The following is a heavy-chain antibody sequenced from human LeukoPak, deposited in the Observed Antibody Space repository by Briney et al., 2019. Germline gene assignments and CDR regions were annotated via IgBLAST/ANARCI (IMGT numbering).Heavy chain of an antibody. V-gene: IGHV5-51*01. CDR3: ARCRGYDKNWFDP. J-gene: IGHJ5*02. CDR2: IYPGDSDT. Sequence: GESLKISCKGSGYSFTSYWIGCVRQMPGKGLEWMGIIYPGDSDTRYSPFFQGQVTISADKSISTAYLQWSSLKASDAAMYYCARCRGYDKNWFDPWGQGTLVTVSS. D-gene: IGHD5-12*01. CDR1: GYSFTSYW.